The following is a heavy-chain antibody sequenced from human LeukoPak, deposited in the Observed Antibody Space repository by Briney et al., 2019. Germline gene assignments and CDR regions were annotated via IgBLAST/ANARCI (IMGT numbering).Heavy chain of an antibody. V-gene: IGHV3-30*04. Sequence: GRSLRLSCAASGFTFSSYAMHWVRQAPGKGLEWVAVISYDGSNKYYADSVKGRFTISRDNSKNTLYLQMNSLRAEDTAVYYCARERGTEWFGATNWFDPWGQGTLVTVSS. D-gene: IGHD3-10*01. CDR2: ISYDGSNK. CDR1: GFTFSSYA. J-gene: IGHJ5*02. CDR3: ARERGTEWFGATNWFDP.